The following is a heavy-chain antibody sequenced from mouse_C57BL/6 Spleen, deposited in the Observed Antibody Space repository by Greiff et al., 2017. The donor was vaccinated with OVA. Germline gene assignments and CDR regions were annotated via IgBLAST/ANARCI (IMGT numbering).Heavy chain of an antibody. CDR2: ISSGSSTI. J-gene: IGHJ2*01. V-gene: IGHV5-17*01. CDR1: GFTFSDYG. D-gene: IGHD4-1*02. CDR3: AKTNWDLYYFDY. Sequence: EVQLVESGGGLVKPGGSLKLSCAASGFTFSDYGMHWVRQAPEKGLEWVAYISSGSSTIYYADTVKGRFTISRDNAKNTLFLQMTSLRSEDTAMYYCAKTNWDLYYFDYWGQGTTLTVSS.